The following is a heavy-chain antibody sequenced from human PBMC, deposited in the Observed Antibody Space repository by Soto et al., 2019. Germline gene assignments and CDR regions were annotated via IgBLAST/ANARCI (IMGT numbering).Heavy chain of an antibody. Sequence: QVQLQESGPGLVKPSQTLSLTCTVSGGSISSGGYYCGLIRQHPGKGLEWIGYIYYSGSTYYNPSLNSRVTISVDTSKNQSSLKLSSVTAADTAVYYCARVGRRSPGMDVWGQGTTVTVSS. J-gene: IGHJ6*02. CDR3: ARVGRRSPGMDV. V-gene: IGHV4-31*03. CDR2: IYYSGST. CDR1: GGSISSGGYY.